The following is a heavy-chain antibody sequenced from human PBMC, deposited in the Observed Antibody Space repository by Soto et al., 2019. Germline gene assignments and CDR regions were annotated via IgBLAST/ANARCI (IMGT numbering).Heavy chain of an antibody. CDR2: VFYSGSS. Sequence: SETLSLTCTVSGDSISTSNYYWSWIRQSPGKGLEWIGSVFYSGSSYYNPSLKSRVTISVDASRNQFSLRVNSVTAADTAVYYCASRKREEICSSGNCYFTYWGQGTRVTVPS. D-gene: IGHD2-2*01. V-gene: IGHV4-39*01. J-gene: IGHJ4*02. CDR3: ASRKREEICSSGNCYFTY. CDR1: GDSISTSNYY.